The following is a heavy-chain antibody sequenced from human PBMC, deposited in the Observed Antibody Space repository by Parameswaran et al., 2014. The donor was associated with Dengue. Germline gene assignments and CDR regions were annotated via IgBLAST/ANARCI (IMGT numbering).Heavy chain of an antibody. CDR3: ARPSYYYDSSGYSGGFFDY. CDR2: IIPIFGTA. J-gene: IGHJ4*02. V-gene: IGHV1-69*01. D-gene: IGHD3-22*01. Sequence: WVRQAPGQGLEWMGGIIPIFGTANYAQKFQGRVTITADESTSTAYMELSSLRSEDTAVYYCARPSYYYDSSGYSGGFFDYWGQGTLVTVSS.